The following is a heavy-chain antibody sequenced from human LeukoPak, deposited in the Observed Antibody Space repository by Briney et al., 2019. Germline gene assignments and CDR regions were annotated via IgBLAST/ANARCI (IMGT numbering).Heavy chain of an antibody. V-gene: IGHV1-2*02. Sequence: ASVKVSCRASGYTFTGSYLHWVRQAPGQGLEWMGWLNPNSGDTKDALKFQGRVTMTRDTSINTAYMELSRLTSDDTAVYYCARGTTHLWFGEGGNALDIWGQGTMVTVSS. J-gene: IGHJ3*02. CDR2: LNPNSGDT. CDR3: ARGTTHLWFGEGGNALDI. D-gene: IGHD3-10*01. CDR1: GYTFTGSY.